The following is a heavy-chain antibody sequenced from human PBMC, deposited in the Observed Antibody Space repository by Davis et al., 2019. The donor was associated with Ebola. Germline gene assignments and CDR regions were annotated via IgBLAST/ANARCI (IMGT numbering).Heavy chain of an antibody. Sequence: GGSLRLSCAASGFTFSSYWMSWVRQAPGKGLEWVANIKQDGSEKYYVDSVKGRFTISRDNAKNSLYLQMNSLRAEDTAVYYCARVGKVVVVVAATRDYGMDVWGQGTTVTVSS. J-gene: IGHJ6*02. CDR3: ARVGKVVVVVAATRDYGMDV. CDR1: GFTFSSYW. V-gene: IGHV3-7*01. CDR2: IKQDGSEK. D-gene: IGHD2-15*01.